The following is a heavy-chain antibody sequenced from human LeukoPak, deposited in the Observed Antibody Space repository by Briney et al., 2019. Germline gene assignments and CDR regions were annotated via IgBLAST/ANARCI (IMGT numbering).Heavy chain of an antibody. J-gene: IGHJ4*02. CDR3: ARVRPVRGVISHFDY. D-gene: IGHD3-10*01. CDR2: ISSSGSTI. CDR1: GFTFSDYY. Sequence: GGSLRLSCAASGFTFSDYYVSWIRQAPGKGLEWVSYISSSGSTIYYADSVKGRFTISRDNAKNSLYLQMNSLRAEDTAVYYCARVRPVRGVISHFDYWGQGTLVTVSS. V-gene: IGHV3-11*01.